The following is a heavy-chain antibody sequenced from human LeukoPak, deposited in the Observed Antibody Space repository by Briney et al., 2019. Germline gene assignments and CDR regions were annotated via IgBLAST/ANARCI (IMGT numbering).Heavy chain of an antibody. CDR2: ISSSGSTI. CDR1: GFTFSDYY. J-gene: IGHJ4*02. V-gene: IGHV3-11*04. CDR3: ASSTYDSSGYYYY. D-gene: IGHD3-22*01. Sequence: GGSLRLSCAASGFTFSDYYMSWIRQAPGKGLEWVSYISSSGSTIYYADSVKGRFTISRDNAKNSLYLQMNSLRAEDTAVYYCASSTYDSSGYYYYWGQGTLVTVSS.